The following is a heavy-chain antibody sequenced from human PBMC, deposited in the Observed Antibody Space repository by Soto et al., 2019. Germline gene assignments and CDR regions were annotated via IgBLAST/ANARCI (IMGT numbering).Heavy chain of an antibody. D-gene: IGHD3-16*01. Sequence: QVQLQQWGAGLLKPSETLSLTCAVYGGSFSGYYWSWIRQPPGKGLEWIGEINHSGSTNYNPSLKSRVTISVDTSKNQFSLKLSSVTAADTAVYYCARGGDYVWGSRYRLNWFDPWGQGTLVTVSS. V-gene: IGHV4-34*01. J-gene: IGHJ5*02. CDR1: GGSFSGYY. CDR3: ARGGDYVWGSRYRLNWFDP. CDR2: INHSGST.